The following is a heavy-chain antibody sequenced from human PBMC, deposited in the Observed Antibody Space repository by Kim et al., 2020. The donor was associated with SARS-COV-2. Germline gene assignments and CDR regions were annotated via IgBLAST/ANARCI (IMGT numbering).Heavy chain of an antibody. Sequence: GGSLTLSCAASGFTFSSYGMHWVRQAPGKGLEWVAVISYDGSNKYYADSVKGRFTISRDNSKNTLYLQMNSLRAEDTAVYYCAKAYYDSSGYIDWGQGTLVTVSS. V-gene: IGHV3-30*18. J-gene: IGHJ4*02. D-gene: IGHD3-22*01. CDR2: ISYDGSNK. CDR3: AKAYYDSSGYID. CDR1: GFTFSSYG.